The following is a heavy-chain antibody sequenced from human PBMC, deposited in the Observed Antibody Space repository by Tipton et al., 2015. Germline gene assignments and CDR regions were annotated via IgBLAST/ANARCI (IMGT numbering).Heavy chain of an antibody. CDR2: INHSGST. CDR3: ARDAGRYYDSSGLSWYFDL. J-gene: IGHJ2*01. D-gene: IGHD3-22*01. V-gene: IGHV4-38-2*02. CDR1: AYSISSDYY. Sequence: TLSLTCAVSAYSISSDYYWGWIRQPPGKGLEWIGEINHSGSTNYNPSLKSRVTISVDTSKNQFSLKLSSVTAADTAVYYCARDAGRYYDSSGLSWYFDLWGQGTLVTVSS.